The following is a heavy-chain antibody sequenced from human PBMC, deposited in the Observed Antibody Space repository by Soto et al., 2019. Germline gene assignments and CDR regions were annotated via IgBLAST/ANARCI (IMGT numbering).Heavy chain of an antibody. Sequence: SETLSLTCTVSGGSISSSYWSWIRQPPGKGLEWIGYIYYSGSTNYNPSLKSRVTISVDTSKNQFSLKLSSVTVADTAVYYCARYRGGSFYFDYWGQGTLVTVS. J-gene: IGHJ4*02. CDR3: ARYRGGSFYFDY. D-gene: IGHD1-26*01. CDR2: IYYSGST. CDR1: GGSISSSY. V-gene: IGHV4-59*01.